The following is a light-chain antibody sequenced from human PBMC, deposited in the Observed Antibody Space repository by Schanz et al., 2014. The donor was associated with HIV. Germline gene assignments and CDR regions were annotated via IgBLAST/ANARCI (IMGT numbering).Light chain of an antibody. CDR3: SSYAATSNVL. V-gene: IGLV2-8*01. CDR1: SIDVGGYDY. J-gene: IGLJ3*02. Sequence: QSALTQPPSASGSPGQSVTISCTGTSIDVGGYDYVSWYQQHPGKAPKLMIYEVSERPSGVPDRFSGSKSGNTASLTVSGLQADDEADYYCSSYAATSNVLFGGGTKLTVL. CDR2: EVS.